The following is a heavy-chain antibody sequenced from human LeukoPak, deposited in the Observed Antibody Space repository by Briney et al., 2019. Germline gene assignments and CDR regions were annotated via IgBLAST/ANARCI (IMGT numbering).Heavy chain of an antibody. V-gene: IGHV1-2*02. D-gene: IGHD2-15*01. CDR2: INPNSGGT. Sequence: ASVKVACKASGYTFIHYYIHWIRQAPGQGLEWMGWINPNSGGTNYAQKFQGRFTMTRNTSISTVFMELSSLRSDDTAVYYCTRVDRGPDFWGQGTLVTVSS. CDR3: TRVDRGPDF. CDR1: GYTFIHYY. J-gene: IGHJ4*02.